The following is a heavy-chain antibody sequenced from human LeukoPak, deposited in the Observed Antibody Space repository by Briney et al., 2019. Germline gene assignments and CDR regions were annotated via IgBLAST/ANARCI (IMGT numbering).Heavy chain of an antibody. CDR3: ARLSAAVHLGAFDL. D-gene: IGHD3-3*01. Sequence: SETLSLTCAVSGVSISPYYWAWIRQPPGKGLEWIGYIHTSGSNNQYPSLKSRVTISVNKSKNHFSLRLTSVTAADTAVYYCARLSAAVHLGAFDLWGQGTMVTVSS. J-gene: IGHJ3*01. CDR1: GVSISPYY. CDR2: IHTSGSN. V-gene: IGHV4-4*09.